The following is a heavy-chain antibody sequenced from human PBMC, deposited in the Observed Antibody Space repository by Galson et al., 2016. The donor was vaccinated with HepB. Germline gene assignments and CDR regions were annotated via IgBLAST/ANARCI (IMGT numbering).Heavy chain of an antibody. CDR3: AKGGFRLLDT. CDR1: GFSFSNYG. Sequence: SLRLSCAASGFSFSNYGLHWVRQAPGKGLEWVADIWYDGSNKYYADSVKGRFTIPRDNSKNTLYLQMNSLRAEDTAVYYCAKGGFRLLDTWGQGILVTVSS. D-gene: IGHD3-10*01. J-gene: IGHJ5*02. CDR2: IWYDGSNK. V-gene: IGHV3-33*06.